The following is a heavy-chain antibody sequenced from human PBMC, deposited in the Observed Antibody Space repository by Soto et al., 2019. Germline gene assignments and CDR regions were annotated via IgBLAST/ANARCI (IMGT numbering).Heavy chain of an antibody. V-gene: IGHV4-34*01. CDR2: INHSGST. CDR3: ARALDYGDYAPWFDP. D-gene: IGHD4-17*01. J-gene: IGHJ5*02. CDR1: GGSFSSYY. Sequence: QVQLQQWGAGLLKPSETLSLTCAVYGGSFSSYYWSWIRQPPGKGLEWIGEINHSGSTNYNPSLKSRVTISVDTSKNQFSLKLSSVTAADTAVYYSARALDYGDYAPWFDPWGQGTLVTVSS.